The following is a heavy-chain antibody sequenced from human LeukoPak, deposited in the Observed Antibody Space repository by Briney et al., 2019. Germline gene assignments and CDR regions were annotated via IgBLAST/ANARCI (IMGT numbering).Heavy chain of an antibody. V-gene: IGHV1-69*04. CDR1: GGTFSSYA. Sequence: SVKVSCKASGGTFSSYAISWVRQAPGQGLEWMGRTIPILGIANYAQKFQGRVTITADKSTSTAYMELSSLRSEDTAVYYCARDRHDYGDYTTGFDPWGQGTLVTVSS. CDR3: ARDRHDYGDYTTGFDP. J-gene: IGHJ5*02. CDR2: TIPILGIA. D-gene: IGHD4-17*01.